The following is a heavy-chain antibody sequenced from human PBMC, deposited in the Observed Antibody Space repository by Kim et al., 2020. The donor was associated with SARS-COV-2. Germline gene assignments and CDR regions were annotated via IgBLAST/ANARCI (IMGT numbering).Heavy chain of an antibody. CDR3: ARDLGVVAGLAFDL. CDR2: IHSGGST. CDR1: GFTVSRYY. J-gene: IGHJ3*01. D-gene: IGHD6-19*01. Sequence: GGSLRLSCAASGFTVSRYYMSWVRQAPGKGLEWVSVIHSGGSTYYADAVKGRFITSRDNSQNTLYLQMNSLRVEDTAVYYCARDLGVVAGLAFDLWGHGT. V-gene: IGHV3-66*01.